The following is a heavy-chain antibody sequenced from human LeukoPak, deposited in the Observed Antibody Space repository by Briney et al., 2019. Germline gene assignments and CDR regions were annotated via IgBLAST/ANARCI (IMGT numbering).Heavy chain of an antibody. V-gene: IGHV4-4*02. CDR3: ATPVPHGSDPSLYYYYMDV. D-gene: IGHD3-10*01. CDR1: GGSISSSTW. Sequence: SETLSLTCAVSGGSISSSTWWSWVRQPPGKGLEWIGGIHRSGSTYYNPSLESRLTMSLDKSKSQFSLNLYSMAAADTAVYYCATPVPHGSDPSLYYYYMDVWGKGTTVTISS. J-gene: IGHJ6*03. CDR2: IHRSGST.